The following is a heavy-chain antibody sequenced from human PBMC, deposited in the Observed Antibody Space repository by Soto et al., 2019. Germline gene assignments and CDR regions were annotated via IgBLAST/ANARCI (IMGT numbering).Heavy chain of an antibody. D-gene: IGHD3-16*01. J-gene: IGHJ5*02. Sequence: QAQLVQSGAEVKKPGASVKVSCQASGYTFTAQYLHWVRKAPGEGLEWMGWINPTTGATRYAQKFQGRVTMTGDTSRSTAYVEVRRLRADDTAVYYCAKGDGSWVSWFDPWGKGTLVPVSS. CDR1: GYTFTAQY. V-gene: IGHV1-2*02. CDR2: INPTTGAT. CDR3: AKGDGSWVSWFDP.